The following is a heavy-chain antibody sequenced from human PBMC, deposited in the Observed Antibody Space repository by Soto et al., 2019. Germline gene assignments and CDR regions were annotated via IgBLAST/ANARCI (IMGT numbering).Heavy chain of an antibody. J-gene: IGHJ4*02. CDR1: GGTFSSYA. CDR2: IIPIFGTA. Sequence: QVQLVQSGAEVKKPGSSVKVSCKASGGTFSSYAISWVRQAPGQGLEWMGGIIPIFGTANYAQKFQGRVTFTADECPSEVYRGLSRLRSEDTAVYYCAGVRGTVVYAPAGYYFDYWGQGTLVTVSS. CDR3: AGVRGTVVYAPAGYYFDY. V-gene: IGHV1-69*12. D-gene: IGHD2-8*02.